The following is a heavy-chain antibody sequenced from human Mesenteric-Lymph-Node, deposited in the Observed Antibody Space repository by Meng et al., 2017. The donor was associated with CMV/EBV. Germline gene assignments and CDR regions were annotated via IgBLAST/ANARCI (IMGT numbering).Heavy chain of an antibody. CDR2: IKQDGSEK. CDR1: GFTFSSYW. D-gene: IGHD3-16*02. Sequence: GEPLKISCAASGFTFSSYWMIWVRQAPGKGLEWVANIKQDGSEKYYVDSVKGRFTISRDNAKNSLYLQMNSLRAEDTAVYYCARVGCYDYVWGSYRSCFDYWGQGTLVTVSS. V-gene: IGHV3-7*01. CDR3: ARVGCYDYVWGSYRSCFDY. J-gene: IGHJ4*02.